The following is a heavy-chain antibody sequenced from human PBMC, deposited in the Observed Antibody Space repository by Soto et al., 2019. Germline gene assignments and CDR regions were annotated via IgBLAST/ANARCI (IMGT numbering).Heavy chain of an antibody. CDR1: GYTFTSYD. Sequence: QVQLVQSGAEVKKPGASVKVSCKASGYTFTSYDINWVRQATGQGLEWMGWMNPNSGNTVYAQKFQGRVTMTRNTSISTAYMELSSLRSEDTAVYYFARERRSIAACWFASWGQGTLVTVTS. CDR2: MNPNSGNT. D-gene: IGHD6-6*01. V-gene: IGHV1-8*01. J-gene: IGHJ5*01. CDR3: ARERRSIAACWFAS.